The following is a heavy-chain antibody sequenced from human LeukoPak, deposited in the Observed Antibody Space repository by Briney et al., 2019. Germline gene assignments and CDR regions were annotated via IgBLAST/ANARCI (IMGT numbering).Heavy chain of an antibody. V-gene: IGHV3-30*18. Sequence: PVRSLRLSCAASGFTFSSYGMHWVRQAPGKGLEWVALISYDGSNKYYADSVKGRFTISRDNSKNTLYLQLNNLRAEDTAVYYCAKVVRPYSSTWWVCLDYWGQGTLVTVSS. CDR1: GFTFSSYG. D-gene: IGHD6-13*01. CDR2: ISYDGSNK. J-gene: IGHJ4*02. CDR3: AKVVRPYSSTWWVCLDY.